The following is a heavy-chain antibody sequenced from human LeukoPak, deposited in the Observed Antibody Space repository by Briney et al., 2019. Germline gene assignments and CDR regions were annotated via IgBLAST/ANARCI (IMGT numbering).Heavy chain of an antibody. J-gene: IGHJ3*02. D-gene: IGHD2-15*01. V-gene: IGHV3-33*06. CDR2: IWYDGSNK. CDR3: AKDGGTGGSNDAFDI. Sequence: GGSLRLSXAASGFTFSSYGMHWVRQTPGKGLEWVAVIWYDGSNKYYADSVKGRFTIPRDNSKNTLYLQMNSLRAEDTAVYYCAKDGGTGGSNDAFDIWGQGTMVTVSS. CDR1: GFTFSSYG.